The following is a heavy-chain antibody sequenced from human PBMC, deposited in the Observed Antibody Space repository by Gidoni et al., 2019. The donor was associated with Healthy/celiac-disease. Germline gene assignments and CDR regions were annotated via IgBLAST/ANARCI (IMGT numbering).Heavy chain of an antibody. CDR3: ARETITIFGVVTPPDAFDI. D-gene: IGHD3-3*01. Sequence: QLQLQESGPGLVKPSETLSLTCTVSGGSISSSSYYWGWIRQPPGKGLEWIGSIYYSGSTYYNPSLKSRVTISVDTSKNQFSLKLSSVTAADTAVYYCARETITIFGVVTPPDAFDIWGQGTMVTVSS. J-gene: IGHJ3*02. V-gene: IGHV4-39*02. CDR1: GGSISSSSYY. CDR2: IYYSGST.